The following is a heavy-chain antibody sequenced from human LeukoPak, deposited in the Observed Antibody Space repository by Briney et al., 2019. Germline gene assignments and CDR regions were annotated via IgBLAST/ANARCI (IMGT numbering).Heavy chain of an antibody. Sequence: GGSLRLSCAASGFTVSSNYMSWVRQAPGKGLEWVSVIYSGGSTYYADSVKGRFTISRDNSKNTLYLQMNSLRAEDTAVYYCARAFREAAAAFEYWGQGTLVTVSS. CDR3: ARAFREAAAAFEY. V-gene: IGHV3-53*01. J-gene: IGHJ4*02. D-gene: IGHD6-13*01. CDR1: GFTVSSNY. CDR2: IYSGGST.